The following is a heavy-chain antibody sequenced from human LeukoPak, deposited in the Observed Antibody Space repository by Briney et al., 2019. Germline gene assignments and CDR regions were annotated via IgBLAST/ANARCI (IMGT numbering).Heavy chain of an antibody. J-gene: IGHJ6*02. D-gene: IGHD2-2*01. V-gene: IGHV1-8*01. Sequence: ASVKVSFKASGYTFTSYDINWVRQATGQGLEWMGWMNPNSGNTGYAQKFQGRVTMTRNTSISTAYMELSSLRSEDTAVYYCARGADCSSTSCRHTIYYYYGMDVWGQGTTVTVSS. CDR3: ARGADCSSTSCRHTIYYYYGMDV. CDR2: MNPNSGNT. CDR1: GYTFTSYD.